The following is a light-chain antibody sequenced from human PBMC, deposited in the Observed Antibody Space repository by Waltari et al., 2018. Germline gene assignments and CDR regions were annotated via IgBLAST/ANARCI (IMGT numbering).Light chain of an antibody. CDR1: SSDVGGYDL. CDR2: VVT. Sequence: QSALTQPASVSGSPGKSITISCAGTSSDVGGYDLVSWYQHHPDKAPKLLIYVVTKRPSGVSNRFSGSKSGNTASLTISGLQAEDEATYYCCSYLERTVFGGGTKLTVL. CDR3: CSYLERTV. V-gene: IGLV2-23*02. J-gene: IGLJ2*01.